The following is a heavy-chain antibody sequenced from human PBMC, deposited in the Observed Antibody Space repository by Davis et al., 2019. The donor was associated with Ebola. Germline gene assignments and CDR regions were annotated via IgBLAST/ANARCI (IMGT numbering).Heavy chain of an antibody. CDR2: INPNTGGT. Sequence: AASVKVSYKASGYTFTAYFMHWVRRAPGQGLEWMGWINPNTGGTNSAQKFQGRVTMTRATSMTTAYLELNSLRSDDTAVYYCARAVPATQNLDYWGQGTLVTVSS. D-gene: IGHD2-15*01. J-gene: IGHJ4*02. CDR1: GYTFTAYF. CDR3: ARAVPATQNLDY. V-gene: IGHV1-2*02.